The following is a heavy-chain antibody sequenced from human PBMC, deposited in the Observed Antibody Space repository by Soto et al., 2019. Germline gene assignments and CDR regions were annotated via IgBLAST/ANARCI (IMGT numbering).Heavy chain of an antibody. Sequence: QVQLVESGGGVVQPGRSLRLSCAASGFTFSSYAMHWVRQAPGKGLEWVAVISYDGSNKYYADSVKGRFTISRDNSKNTLYLQMNSLRAEDTAVYYCAGGWELPAPFDYWGQGTLVTVSS. CDR2: ISYDGSNK. CDR1: GFTFSSYA. D-gene: IGHD1-26*01. V-gene: IGHV3-30-3*01. CDR3: AGGWELPAPFDY. J-gene: IGHJ4*02.